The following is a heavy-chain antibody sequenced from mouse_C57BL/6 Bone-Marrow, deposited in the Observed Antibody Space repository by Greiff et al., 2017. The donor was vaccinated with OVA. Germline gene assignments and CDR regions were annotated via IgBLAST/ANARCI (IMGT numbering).Heavy chain of an antibody. CDR1: GYTFTSYW. V-gene: IGHV1-59*01. J-gene: IGHJ1*03. Sequence: VQLQQPGAELVRPGTSVKLSCKASGYTFTSYWMHWVKQRPGQGLEWIGVIDPSDSYTNYNQKFKGKATLTVDTSSSTAYMQLSSLTSEYSAVYYCAREGDYYGSLWYFDVWGTGTTVTVSS. CDR3: AREGDYYGSLWYFDV. D-gene: IGHD1-1*01. CDR2: IDPSDSYT.